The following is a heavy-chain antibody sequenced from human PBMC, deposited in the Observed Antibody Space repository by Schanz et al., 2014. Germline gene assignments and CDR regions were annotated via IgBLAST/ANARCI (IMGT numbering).Heavy chain of an antibody. V-gene: IGHV1-69*02. Sequence: QVQLVQSEAEVKKPGSSVKVSCKASGGTFSSYTINWVRQAPGQGLEWMGKIIPVLNIATYAQRFQGRVSITADTSTNTAYMDLRSLTSEDTAVHYCARGRGFYDYWGQGTLVTVSS. CDR3: ARGRGFYDY. CDR1: GGTFSSYT. CDR2: IIPVLNIA. D-gene: IGHD3-10*01. J-gene: IGHJ4*02.